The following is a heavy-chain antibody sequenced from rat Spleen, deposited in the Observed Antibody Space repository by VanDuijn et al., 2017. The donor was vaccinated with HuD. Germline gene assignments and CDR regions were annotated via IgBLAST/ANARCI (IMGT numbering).Heavy chain of an antibody. CDR2: ISSGGNT. Sequence: QVQLKESGPGLVQPSQTLSLTCTVSGFSLTSHHVSWVRQPPGKGLEWIAAISSGGNTYYSSALKSRLSISRDTSKSQVFLKMNSLQTEDTAIYFCARTYGGYTSHWFPYWGQGTLVTVSS. J-gene: IGHJ3*01. D-gene: IGHD1-11*01. V-gene: IGHV2S12*01. CDR3: ARTYGGYTSHWFPY. CDR1: GFSLTSHH.